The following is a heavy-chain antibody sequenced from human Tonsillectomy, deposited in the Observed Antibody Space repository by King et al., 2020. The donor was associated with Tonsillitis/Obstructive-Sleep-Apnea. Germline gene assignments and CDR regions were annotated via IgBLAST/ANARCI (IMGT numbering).Heavy chain of an antibody. CDR2: ISGSRTYM. V-gene: IGHV3-21*01. CDR1: GFTFNSYS. CDR3: AREYWGYTSGLAGY. Sequence: VQLVESGGGLVTPGGSLRLSCVASGFTFNSYSMNWVRQAPGKGLEWVSSISGSRTYMFYADSVKGRFTISRDNAENSLYLQMNNLRAEDTAVYYCAREYWGYTSGLAGYWGQGTLVTVSS. D-gene: IGHD7-27*01. J-gene: IGHJ4*02.